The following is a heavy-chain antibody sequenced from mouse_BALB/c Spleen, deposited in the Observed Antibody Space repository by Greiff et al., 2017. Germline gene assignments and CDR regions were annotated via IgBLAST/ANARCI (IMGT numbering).Heavy chain of an antibody. V-gene: IGHV5-6-5*01. CDR1: GFTFSSYA. J-gene: IGHJ4*01. CDR3: GRGKYRDGAGGMDY. CDR2: ISSGGST. Sequence: EVQLVESGGGLVKPGGSLKLSCAASGFTFSSYAMSWVRQTPEKRLEWVASISSGGSTYYPDSVKGRFTISRDNARNILYLQMSSLRSEDTAMYYCGRGKYRDGAGGMDYWGQGTAGTVSS. D-gene: IGHD2-14*01.